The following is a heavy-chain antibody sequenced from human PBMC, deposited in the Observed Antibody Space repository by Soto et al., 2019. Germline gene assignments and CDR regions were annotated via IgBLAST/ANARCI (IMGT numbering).Heavy chain of an antibody. CDR1: GFTFSSSE. J-gene: IGHJ3*01. CDR2: IHPAGQPI. D-gene: IGHD2-2*01. Sequence: EVQLVESGGGLVQPGGSLRLSCVASGFTFSSSEMYWVRQAPGKGLAWVSYIHPAGQPIFYADSVKGRFTISRDNAKNSLSLQMNSLRAEDTAVYYCARRGSSWGQGTMVTVSS. CDR3: ARRGSS. V-gene: IGHV3-48*03.